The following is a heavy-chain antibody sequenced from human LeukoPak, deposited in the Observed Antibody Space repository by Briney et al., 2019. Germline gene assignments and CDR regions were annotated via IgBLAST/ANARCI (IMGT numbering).Heavy chain of an antibody. V-gene: IGHV4-31*03. CDR1: GGSISSGGYY. Sequence: PSQTLSLTCTVPGGSISSGGYYWSWIRQHPGKGLEWIGYIYYSGSTYYNPSLKSRVTISVDTSKNQFSLKLSSVTAADTAVYYCAVQRPRGLNWFDPWGQGTLVTVSS. D-gene: IGHD1-1*01. CDR2: IYYSGST. J-gene: IGHJ5*02. CDR3: AVQRPRGLNWFDP.